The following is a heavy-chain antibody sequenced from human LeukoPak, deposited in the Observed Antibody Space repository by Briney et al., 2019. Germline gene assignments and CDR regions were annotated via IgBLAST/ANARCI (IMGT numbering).Heavy chain of an antibody. CDR3: ARVLNYYDSSGYYSYYFDY. CDR1: GGSFSSGDYY. D-gene: IGHD3-22*01. CDR2: IYYSRST. Sequence: SQTLSLTCTVSGGSFSSGDYYWSWHRQRPGTGLEWTGYIYYSRSTYYNPSLQSRVSISVDTSKNQFSLKLSSVTAADTAVYYCARVLNYYDSSGYYSYYFDYWGQGTLVTVSS. V-gene: IGHV4-30-4*01. J-gene: IGHJ4*02.